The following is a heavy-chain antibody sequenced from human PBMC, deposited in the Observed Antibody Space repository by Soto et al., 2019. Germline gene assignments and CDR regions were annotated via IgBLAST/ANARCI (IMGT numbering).Heavy chain of an antibody. CDR1: GFTFSSSA. Sequence: EVQLLDSGGGLVQPGGSLRLSCAASGFTFSSSAMTWVRQAPGKGLEWVSRISAAGDVTDYAGSVQGRFTISRDNSKNTLYLQMDSLRVEDTAVYYCAKDSGHSGSLGAYWGQGTLVTVSS. V-gene: IGHV3-23*01. D-gene: IGHD6-13*01. CDR2: ISAAGDVT. J-gene: IGHJ4*02. CDR3: AKDSGHSGSLGAY.